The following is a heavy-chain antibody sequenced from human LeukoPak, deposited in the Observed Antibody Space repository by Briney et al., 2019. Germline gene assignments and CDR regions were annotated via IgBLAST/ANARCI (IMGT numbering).Heavy chain of an antibody. Sequence: GGSLRLSCAASGFIVSSNYMSWVRQAPGKGLEWVSVIYNGGSTYYADSVKGRFTISRDNSKNTLCLQMNSLRAEDTAVYYCVRGPEYYYDSSSGNYWGQGTLVTVSS. J-gene: IGHJ4*02. CDR1: GFIVSSNY. D-gene: IGHD3-22*01. CDR2: IYNGGST. CDR3: VRGPEYYYDSSSGNY. V-gene: IGHV3-53*01.